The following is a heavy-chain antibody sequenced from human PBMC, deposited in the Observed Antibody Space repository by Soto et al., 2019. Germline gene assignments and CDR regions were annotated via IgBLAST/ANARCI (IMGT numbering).Heavy chain of an antibody. V-gene: IGHV3-9*01. D-gene: IGHD3-3*01. CDR2: ISWNSDSI. CDR3: TKVGGLYDFWSGPLHFDL. J-gene: IGHJ4*02. Sequence: EAQLVESGGGLVQPGRSLRLSCAGSGFIFDDFAIHWVPQAPGKGLEWVSGISWNSDSIGYADSVKGRFTISRDNAKNALYLQMNSLRVEDTALYYCTKVGGLYDFWSGPLHFDLWGQGTLVTVSS. CDR1: GFIFDDFA.